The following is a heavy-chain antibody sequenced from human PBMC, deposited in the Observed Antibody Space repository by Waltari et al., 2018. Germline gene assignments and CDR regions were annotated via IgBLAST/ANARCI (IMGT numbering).Heavy chain of an antibody. V-gene: IGHV1-69-2*01. Sequence: EVQLLQSGAEVKKPGTPVKISCKVSGDTFTDNYINWIQQAPGKGLKWMGLLDPEDGQAVYAEKLQGRVTMTADTSIHTAYMELTSLTSEDTAFYYCAAALGGGISASRPFHFWGQGTMITVSS. CDR3: AAALGGGISASRPFHF. CDR1: GDTFTDNY. J-gene: IGHJ3*01. D-gene: IGHD3-10*01. CDR2: LDPEDGQA.